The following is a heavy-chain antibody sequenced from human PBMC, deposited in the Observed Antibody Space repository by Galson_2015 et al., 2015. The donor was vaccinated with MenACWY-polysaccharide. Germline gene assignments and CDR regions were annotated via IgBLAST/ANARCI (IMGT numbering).Heavy chain of an antibody. CDR2: MNPNSGNT. V-gene: IGHV1-8*01. Sequence: SVKVSCKASGYTFTSYDINWVRQATGQGLEWMGWMNPNSGNTGYAQKFQGRVTMTRSTSISTAYMELSSLSSEDTAVYFRARGSFNYYYYAMDVWGQGTTVTVSS. J-gene: IGHJ6*02. CDR1: GYTFTSYD. D-gene: IGHD2/OR15-2a*01. CDR3: ARGSFNYYYYAMDV.